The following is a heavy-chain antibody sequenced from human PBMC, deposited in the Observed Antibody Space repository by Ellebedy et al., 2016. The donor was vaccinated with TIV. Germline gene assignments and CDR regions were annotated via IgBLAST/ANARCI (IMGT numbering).Heavy chain of an antibody. CDR3: AVGVYYDSSGSKALDI. V-gene: IGHV1-18*01. J-gene: IGHJ3*02. CDR2: ISAYNGNT. D-gene: IGHD3-22*01. Sequence: AASVKVSCKASGYTFTSYGISWVRQAAGQGLEWMGWISAYNGNTNYAQKLQGRVTMTTDTSTSTAYMELRSLRSDDTAVYYCAVGVYYDSSGSKALDIWGQGTMVTVSS. CDR1: GYTFTSYG.